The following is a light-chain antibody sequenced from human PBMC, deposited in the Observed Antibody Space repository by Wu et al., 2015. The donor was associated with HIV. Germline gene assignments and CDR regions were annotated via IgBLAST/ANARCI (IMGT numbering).Light chain of an antibody. Sequence: DVQMTQSPSALSASIGDRVTITCRASQSIRSWLAWYQQKPGEAPKLLIYKVSSLESGVPSRFSGSGSGTEFTLTISSLQPDDFATYYCQHYNSYSEWAFGQGTKGGNQT. CDR3: QHYNSYSEWA. CDR2: KVS. V-gene: IGKV1-5*03. J-gene: IGKJ1*01. CDR1: QSIRSW.